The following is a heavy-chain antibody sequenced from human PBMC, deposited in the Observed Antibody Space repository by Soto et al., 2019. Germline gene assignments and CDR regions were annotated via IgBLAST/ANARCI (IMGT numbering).Heavy chain of an antibody. CDR3: ATSRVVSEWFDP. Sequence: GASMKVSRKVSGYTPTELFMHWVRQAPGKGLEWMGGFDPEDGETIYAQKFQGRVTMTEDTSTDTAYMELSSLRSEDTAVYYCATSRVVSEWFDPWGQGTLVTVSS. J-gene: IGHJ5*02. CDR1: GYTPTELF. CDR2: FDPEDGET. D-gene: IGHD3-3*01. V-gene: IGHV1-24*01.